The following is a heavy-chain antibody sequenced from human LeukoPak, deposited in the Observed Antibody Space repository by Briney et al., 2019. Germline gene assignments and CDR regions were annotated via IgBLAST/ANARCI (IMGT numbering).Heavy chain of an antibody. V-gene: IGHV3-21*01. J-gene: IGHJ4*02. CDR3: AREGSGVAGHFDY. CDR2: ISSSSSYI. D-gene: IGHD6-19*01. CDR1: GFTFSSYR. Sequence: GGSLGLSCAASGFTFSSYRMNWVRRAPGKGLEWVSSISSSSSYIYYADSVKGRFTISRDNAKNSLYLQMNSLRAEDTAVYYCAREGSGVAGHFDYWGQGTLVTVSS.